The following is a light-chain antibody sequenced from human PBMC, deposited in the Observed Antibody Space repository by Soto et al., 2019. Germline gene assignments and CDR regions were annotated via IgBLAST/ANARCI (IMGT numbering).Light chain of an antibody. J-gene: IGKJ5*01. CDR1: QSVSNN. CDR2: YAS. V-gene: IGKV3-15*01. Sequence: EVMMTQSPATLSVSPGDTATLSCRASQSVSNNLAWNQQKPGQAPRLLIYYASTRATGVPARFSGSGSGTEFTLSISSLQSEDFALYYCQQYNDWPPITFGQGTRLEIK. CDR3: QQYNDWPPIT.